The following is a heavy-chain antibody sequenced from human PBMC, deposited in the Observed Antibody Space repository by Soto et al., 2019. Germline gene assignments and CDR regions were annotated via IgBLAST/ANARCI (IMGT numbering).Heavy chain of an antibody. CDR1: GYTFTSYD. J-gene: IGHJ6*02. CDR3: ARGLMSGYDYYYGMDV. CDR2: MNPNSGNT. Sequence: ASVKVSCKASGYTFTSYDINWVRPATGQGLEWMGWMNPNSGNTGYAQKFQGRVTMTRNTSISTAYMELSSLRSEDTAVYYCARGLMSGYDYYYGMDVWGQGTTVTVSS. D-gene: IGHD5-12*01. V-gene: IGHV1-8*01.